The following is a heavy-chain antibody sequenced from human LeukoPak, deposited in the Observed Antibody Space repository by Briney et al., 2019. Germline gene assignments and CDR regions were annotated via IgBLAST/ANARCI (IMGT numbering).Heavy chain of an antibody. J-gene: IGHJ4*02. CDR2: IVTSGMGT. V-gene: IGHV3-23*05. CDR1: GFTLGDYA. Sequence: GGSLRLSRAPSGFTLGDYAMSWVRQAPGQGMEWVSAIVTSGMGTSYADSVKGRFTISTDNSKKTLYLQMNPLRAGDTALYYCVGGYQLLLFDDWGQGTLVTAPS. CDR3: VGGYQLLLFDD. D-gene: IGHD2-2*01.